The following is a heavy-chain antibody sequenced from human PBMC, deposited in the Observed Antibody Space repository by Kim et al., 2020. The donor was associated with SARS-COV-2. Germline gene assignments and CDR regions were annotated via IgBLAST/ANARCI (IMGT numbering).Heavy chain of an antibody. CDR2: IWYDGSNK. CDR3: ARDVLGYSYGFDY. J-gene: IGHJ4*02. CDR1: GFTFSSYG. D-gene: IGHD5-18*01. V-gene: IGHV3-33*01. Sequence: GGSLRLSCAASGFTFSSYGIHWVRQAPGKGLEWVAVIWYDGSNKYYADSVKGRFTISRDNSKNTLYLQMNSLRAEDTAVYYCARDVLGYSYGFDYWGQGTLVTVSS.